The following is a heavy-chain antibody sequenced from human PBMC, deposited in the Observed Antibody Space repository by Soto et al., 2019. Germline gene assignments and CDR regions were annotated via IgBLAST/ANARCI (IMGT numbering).Heavy chain of an antibody. Sequence: VGSLRLSCAASGFTVSVNLMNWVRQGSGKGLEWVSVINGGGSTDYADSVKGRFTISRDISRNTLYLQMNSLRAEDTAVYYCVRENYYYGMDVWGQGTTVTVSS. J-gene: IGHJ6*02. CDR1: GFTVSVNL. CDR3: VRENYYYGMDV. V-gene: IGHV3-66*01. CDR2: INGGGST.